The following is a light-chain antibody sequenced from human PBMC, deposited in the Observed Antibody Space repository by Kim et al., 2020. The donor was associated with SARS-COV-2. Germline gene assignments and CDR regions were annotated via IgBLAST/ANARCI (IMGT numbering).Light chain of an antibody. Sequence: QSVLTQPPSVSGAPGQRVTISCTGSSSNIGAHYDVHWYQQLPGKAPKLLIYGKSNRPSGVPDRFSGSKSGTSASLAITGLKAEDEADYYCQSYDSSLSVSVFGGGTQLTVL. J-gene: IGLJ3*02. CDR3: QSYDSSLSVSV. CDR2: GKS. CDR1: SSNIGAHYD. V-gene: IGLV1-40*01.